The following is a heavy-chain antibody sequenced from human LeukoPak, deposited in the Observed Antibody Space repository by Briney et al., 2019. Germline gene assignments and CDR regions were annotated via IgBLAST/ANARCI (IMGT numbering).Heavy chain of an antibody. CDR2: INHSGST. CDR1: GVSFSGYY. J-gene: IGHJ5*02. CDR3: ARVCYDFWSGYYRTNWFDP. Sequence: SETLSLTCAVYGVSFSGYYWSWLRQPPGKGLEWIGEINHSGSTNYNPSLKSRVTISVDTSKNQFSLKLSSVTAADTAVYYCARVCYDFWSGYYRTNWFDPWGQGTLVTGSS. V-gene: IGHV4-34*01. D-gene: IGHD3-3*01.